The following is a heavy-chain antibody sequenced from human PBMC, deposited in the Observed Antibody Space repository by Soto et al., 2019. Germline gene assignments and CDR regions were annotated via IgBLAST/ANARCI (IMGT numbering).Heavy chain of an antibody. CDR1: GYTFSGYY. J-gene: IGHJ6*02. V-gene: IGHV1-2*02. D-gene: IGHD3-10*01. CDR3: ARSLWFRESKGGSKDV. Sequence: QVQLVQSGAEVKKPGASVKVSCKASGYTFSGYYTHWVRQAPGRGLELMGWISPNSGGKNYAKKLQGRVNMTRDTSISTADMELSRLTSDDTAVYYCARSLWFRESKGGSKDVWGQGTTVTVSS. CDR2: ISPNSGGK.